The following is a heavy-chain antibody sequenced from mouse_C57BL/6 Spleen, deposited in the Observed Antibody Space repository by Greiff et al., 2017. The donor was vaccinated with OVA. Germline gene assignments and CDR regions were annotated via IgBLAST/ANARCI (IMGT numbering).Heavy chain of an antibody. CDR3: TTRYYGSSYVV. V-gene: IGHV14-4*01. D-gene: IGHD1-1*01. CDR1: GFNIKDDY. Sequence: EVQLQQSGAELVRPGASVKLSCTASGFNIKDDYMHWVKQRPEQGLEWIGWIDPENGDTEYASKFQGKATITADTSSNTAYLQLSSLTSEDTAVYYCTTRYYGSSYVVWGTGTTVTVSS. CDR2: IDPENGDT. J-gene: IGHJ1*03.